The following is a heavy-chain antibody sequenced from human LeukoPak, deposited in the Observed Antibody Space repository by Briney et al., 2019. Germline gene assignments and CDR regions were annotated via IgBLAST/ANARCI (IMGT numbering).Heavy chain of an antibody. CDR3: ARGGESGYDT. Sequence: SETLSLTCTVSGGSISSSSNYWGWIRQPPGKGLEWIGTIYSTGITYYNPSLKSRLTISVDTSKNQFSLKLSSVTAADTAVYYCARGGESGYDTWGQGSLVTVSS. V-gene: IGHV4-39*01. J-gene: IGHJ5*02. D-gene: IGHD5-12*01. CDR1: GGSISSSSNY. CDR2: IYSTGIT.